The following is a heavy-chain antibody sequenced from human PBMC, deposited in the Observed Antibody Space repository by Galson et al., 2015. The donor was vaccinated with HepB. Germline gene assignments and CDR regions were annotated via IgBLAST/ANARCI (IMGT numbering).Heavy chain of an antibody. CDR2: INAYNGNT. CDR1: GYTFTSYG. Sequence: SVKVSCKASGYTFTSYGISWVRQAPGQGLEWMGWINAYNGNTNYAQKFQGRVTMTTDTSTSTVYMELRSLRSDDTAVYYCARAGDSGGSGIDFWGQGTLVTVSS. V-gene: IGHV1-18*01. J-gene: IGHJ4*02. CDR3: ARAGDSGGSGIDF. D-gene: IGHD3-10*01.